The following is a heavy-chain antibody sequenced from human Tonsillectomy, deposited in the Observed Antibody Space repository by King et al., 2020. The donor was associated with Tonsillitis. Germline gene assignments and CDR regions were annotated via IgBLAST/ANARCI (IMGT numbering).Heavy chain of an antibody. V-gene: IGHV4-59*08. D-gene: IGHD3-10*02. CDR3: ARLREGCSGEEYYYYGLDV. CDR2: IYNRGIT. J-gene: IGHJ6*02. Sequence: LQLQESGPGLVKPSETLSLTCTVSGGFISDYYWSWIRQPPGEKLEWIGFIYNRGITNYSPSLRSRVTISVDTSKNQFSLKLSSVTAADTAVYYCARLREGCSGEEYYYYGLDVWGQGTTVTVSS. CDR1: GGFISDYY.